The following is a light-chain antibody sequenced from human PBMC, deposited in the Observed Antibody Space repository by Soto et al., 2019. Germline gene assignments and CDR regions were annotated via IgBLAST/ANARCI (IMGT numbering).Light chain of an antibody. CDR2: GAS. V-gene: IGKV3-20*01. CDR1: QSVSSSY. CDR3: QQYGSSPPT. Sequence: ENVLTQSPGTLSLSPGERATLSCRASQSVSSSYLAWYQQKPGQAPRLLIYGASSRATGIPDRFSGSGSGKDFTLTISRLEPEDFAVYNCQQYGSSPPTFGQGTKLEIK. J-gene: IGKJ2*01.